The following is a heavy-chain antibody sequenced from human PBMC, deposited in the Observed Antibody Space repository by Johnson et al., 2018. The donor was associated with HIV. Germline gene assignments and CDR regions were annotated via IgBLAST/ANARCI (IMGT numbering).Heavy chain of an antibody. D-gene: IGHD6-19*01. Sequence: QVQLVESGGGLVKPGGSLRLSCAAPGLTFSDYYMTWIRQAPGKGLEWISYISSGGSTKYYADSVKGRFTISRDNAKNTLYLQMNSLRAEDTAVYYCAREPGYSSGPDAFDLWGQGTMVTVAS. CDR3: AREPGYSSGPDAFDL. V-gene: IGHV3-11*04. J-gene: IGHJ3*01. CDR1: GLTFSDYY. CDR2: ISSGGSTK.